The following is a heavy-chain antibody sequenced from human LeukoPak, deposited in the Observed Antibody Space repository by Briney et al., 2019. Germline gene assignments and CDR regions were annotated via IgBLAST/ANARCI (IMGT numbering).Heavy chain of an antibody. CDR3: ARGFCSGGSCYLFDS. V-gene: IGHV4-4*07. Sequence: SETLSLTCTVSGGSISGSYWSWIRQPAGKGLEWIGRIYSSGSTNYNPSLKSRATMSVDTSKHQVSLKLNSVTAADTAVYYCARGFCSGGSCYLFDSWGQGTLVTVSS. CDR1: GGSISGSY. CDR2: IYSSGST. J-gene: IGHJ4*02. D-gene: IGHD2-15*01.